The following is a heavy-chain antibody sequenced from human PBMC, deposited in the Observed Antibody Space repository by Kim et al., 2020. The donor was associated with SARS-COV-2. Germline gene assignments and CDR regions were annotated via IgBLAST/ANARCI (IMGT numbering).Heavy chain of an antibody. Sequence: SETLSLTCAVYGGSFSGYYWSWIRQPPGKGLEWIGEINHSGSTNYNPSLKSRVTISVDTSRNQFSLKLSSVTAADTAVYYCARGQLRNWFWSFRAFDYWGQGTLVTVSS. J-gene: IGHJ4*02. D-gene: IGHD3-9*01. CDR1: GGSFSGYY. CDR3: ARGQLRNWFWSFRAFDY. CDR2: INHSGST. V-gene: IGHV4-34*01.